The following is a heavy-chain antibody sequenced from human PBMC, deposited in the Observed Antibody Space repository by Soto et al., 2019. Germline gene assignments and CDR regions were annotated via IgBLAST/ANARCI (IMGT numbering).Heavy chain of an antibody. J-gene: IGHJ5*02. CDR1: DSTFTGYT. D-gene: IGHD4-17*01. V-gene: IGHV1-18*04. CDR3: ARGTVTSGRWFGP. CDR2: ISSLNGNT. Sequence: QVHLVQSETEVKEPGASVTVSCKTSDSTFTGYTINCVRQAPGQVLEWLGWISSLNGNTNYARKYQGILTMTTNTSATTAYMELRSLRSDDTAVYFCARGTVTSGRWFGPWGQGTLVTVSS.